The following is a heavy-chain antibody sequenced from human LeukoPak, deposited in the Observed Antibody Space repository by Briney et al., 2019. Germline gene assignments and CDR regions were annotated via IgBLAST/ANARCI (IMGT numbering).Heavy chain of an antibody. CDR2: IRSKANSYAT. CDR1: GFTFSGSA. V-gene: IGHV3-73*01. J-gene: IGHJ4*02. D-gene: IGHD6-13*01. CDR3: TALGIAASDTDY. Sequence: GGSLKISCAASGFTFSGSAMHWVRQASGKGLEWVGRIRSKANSYATAYGASVEGRFTISRDDSKNTAYLQMNSLKTEDTAVYYCTALGIAASDTDYWGQGTLVTVSS.